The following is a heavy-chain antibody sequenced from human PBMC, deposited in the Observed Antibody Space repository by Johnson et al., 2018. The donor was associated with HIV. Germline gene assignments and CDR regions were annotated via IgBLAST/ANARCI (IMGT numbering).Heavy chain of an antibody. CDR3: ATGEMPAFDI. CDR2: IKSKTDGGTT. V-gene: IGHV3-15*01. CDR1: GSTFRNAW. J-gene: IGHJ3*02. Sequence: VQLVESGGGLVKPGGSLRLSCASSGSTFRNAWMSWVRRAPGKGLEWVGRIKSKTDGGTTDYSVPVKGRFTISRDDSKNTLYLQMNSLKSEYTALYYCATGEMPAFDICGQGTMVTVSS. D-gene: IGHD5-24*01.